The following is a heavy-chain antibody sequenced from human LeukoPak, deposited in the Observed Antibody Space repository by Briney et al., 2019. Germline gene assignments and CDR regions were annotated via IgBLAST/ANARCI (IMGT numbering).Heavy chain of an antibody. J-gene: IGHJ4*02. V-gene: IGHV3-48*04. Sequence: GGSLRLSCAASGFTFSTYSINWVGQAPGKGLEWVSYISGSSSTIYYADSLKGRFTISRDNAKNSLYLQMNSLRAEDTAVCYCARGRGTVTTGYYFDYWGQGTLVTVSS. CDR2: ISGSSSTI. CDR1: GFTFSTYS. CDR3: ARGRGTVTTGYYFDY. D-gene: IGHD4-17*01.